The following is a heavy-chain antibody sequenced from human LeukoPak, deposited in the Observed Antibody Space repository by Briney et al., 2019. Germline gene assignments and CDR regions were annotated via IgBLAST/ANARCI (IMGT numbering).Heavy chain of an antibody. V-gene: IGHV4-34*01. J-gene: IGHJ4*02. Sequence: KSSETLSLTCAVYGGSFSGYYWSWIRQPPGKGLEWIGEINHSGSTNYNPSLKSRVTISVDTSKNQFSLKLSSVTAADTAVYYCARGLYGDYSFDYWGQGTLVTVSS. D-gene: IGHD4-17*01. CDR1: GGSFSGYY. CDR2: INHSGST. CDR3: ARGLYGDYSFDY.